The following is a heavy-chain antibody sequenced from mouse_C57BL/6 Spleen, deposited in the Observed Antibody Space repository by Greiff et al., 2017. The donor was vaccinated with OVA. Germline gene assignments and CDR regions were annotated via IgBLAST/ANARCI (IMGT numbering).Heavy chain of an antibody. CDR2: IHPNSGST. D-gene: IGHD1-1*01. CDR1: GYTFTSYW. CDR3: ASPFITGEKDY. Sequence: VKLQQPGAELVKPGASVKLSCKASGYTFTSYWMHWVKQRPGQGLEWIGMIHPNSGSTNYNEKFKSKATLTVDKSSSTAYMQLSSLTSEDSAVYYCASPFITGEKDYWGQGTSVTVSS. J-gene: IGHJ4*01. V-gene: IGHV1-64*01.